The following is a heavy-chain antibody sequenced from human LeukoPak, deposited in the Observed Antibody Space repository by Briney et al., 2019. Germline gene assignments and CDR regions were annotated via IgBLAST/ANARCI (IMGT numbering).Heavy chain of an antibody. CDR2: ISSSGSTI. Sequence: GGSLRLSCAASGFTFSSYSMNWVRQAPGKGLEWVSYISSSGSTIYYADSVKGRFTISRDNAKDSLYLQMNSLRAEDTAVYYCARVLSGSWDWFDPWGQGTLVTVSS. CDR1: GFTFSSYS. J-gene: IGHJ5*02. CDR3: ARVLSGSWDWFDP. D-gene: IGHD3-22*01. V-gene: IGHV3-48*04.